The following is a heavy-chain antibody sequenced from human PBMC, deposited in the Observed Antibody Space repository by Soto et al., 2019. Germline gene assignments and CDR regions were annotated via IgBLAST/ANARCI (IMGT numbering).Heavy chain of an antibody. Sequence: GVSVKVSCKASGFTFTSSAGQWVGQARGQRVEWIGWIVVGSGNTNYAQKFQERVTITRDMSTSTAYMELSSLRSEDTAVYYCAAEPPLGIDRGSYSPPLDYWGQGTLVTVSS. CDR2: IVVGSGNT. CDR3: AAEPPLGIDRGSYSPPLDY. D-gene: IGHD1-26*01. J-gene: IGHJ4*02. V-gene: IGHV1-58*01. CDR1: GFTFTSSA.